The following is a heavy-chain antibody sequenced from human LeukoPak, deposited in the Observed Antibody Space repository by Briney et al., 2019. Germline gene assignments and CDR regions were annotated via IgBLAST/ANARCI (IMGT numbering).Heavy chain of an antibody. V-gene: IGHV1-46*03. CDR2: INPSGGST. J-gene: IGHJ3*02. CDR1: GYTFTSYY. D-gene: IGHD3/OR15-3a*01. Sequence: ASVKVSCKASGYTFTSYYMHWVRQAPGQGLEWMGIINPSGGSTSYAQKFQGRVTMTRDTSTSTAYMELSSLRSEDTAVYYCAGVDNQANDAFDIWGQGTMVTVSS. CDR3: AGVDNQANDAFDI.